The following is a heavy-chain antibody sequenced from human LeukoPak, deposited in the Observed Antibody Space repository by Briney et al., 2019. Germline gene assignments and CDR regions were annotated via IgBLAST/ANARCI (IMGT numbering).Heavy chain of an antibody. V-gene: IGHV1-69*05. Sequence: SVKVSCKASGGTFSSYAISWVRQAPGQGLEWMGGIIPIFGTANYAQKFQGRVTITTDESTSTAYMELSSLRSEDTAVYYCARDARPGITIFGVAPRYYYMDVWGKGTTVTVSS. J-gene: IGHJ6*03. CDR2: IIPIFGTA. CDR1: GGTFSSYA. D-gene: IGHD3-3*01. CDR3: ARDARPGITIFGVAPRYYYMDV.